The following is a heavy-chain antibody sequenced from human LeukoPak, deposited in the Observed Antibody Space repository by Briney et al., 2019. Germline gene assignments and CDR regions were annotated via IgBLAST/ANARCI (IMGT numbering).Heavy chain of an antibody. Sequence: GGSLRLSCAASGFTFSDYYMSWIRQAPGKGLEWVSYISSSGSTIYYADSVKGRFTISRDNAKNSLYLQMNSLRAGDTAVYYCARDNCSGGSCYNPWGQGTLVTVSS. V-gene: IGHV3-11*01. J-gene: IGHJ5*02. CDR2: ISSSGSTI. CDR3: ARDNCSGGSCYNP. CDR1: GFTFSDYY. D-gene: IGHD2-15*01.